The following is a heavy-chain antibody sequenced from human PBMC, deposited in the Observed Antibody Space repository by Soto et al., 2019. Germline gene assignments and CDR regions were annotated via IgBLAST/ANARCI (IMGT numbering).Heavy chain of an antibody. CDR1: GGSISSGGYS. CDR3: AIAPPGPAPRWVL. Sequence: QLQLRESGSGLVKPSETLSLTCTVSGGSISSGGYSWSWIRQSPEKGLEWLGCIYPTGTTYYHPSLKSRVTISVDTSRHQFSLNLTSVTAADTAVYFCAIAPPGPAPRWVLWGQGTTVTVSS. V-gene: IGHV4-30-2*06. D-gene: IGHD3-10*01. CDR2: IYPTGTT. J-gene: IGHJ6*02.